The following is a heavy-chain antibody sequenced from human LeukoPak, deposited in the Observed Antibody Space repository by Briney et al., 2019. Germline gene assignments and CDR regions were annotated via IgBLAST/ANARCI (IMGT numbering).Heavy chain of an antibody. J-gene: IGHJ4*02. V-gene: IGHV1-18*01. CDR2: ISAYNGIT. Sequence: VASVKVSCKASGYTFSNYGISWVRQAPGQGLEWMGWISAYNGITNYAQKLQGRVTMTTDTSTSTAYMELRSLRSDDTAVYYCARDLGSGIAEPFDHWGQGTLVTVSS. CDR3: ARDLGSGIAEPFDH. D-gene: IGHD6-13*01. CDR1: GYTFSNYG.